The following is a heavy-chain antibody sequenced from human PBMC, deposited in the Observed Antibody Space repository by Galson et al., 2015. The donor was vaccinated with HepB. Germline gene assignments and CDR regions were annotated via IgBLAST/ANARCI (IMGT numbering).Heavy chain of an antibody. CDR2: ISGSGGST. J-gene: IGHJ4*02. Sequence: SLRLSCAASGFTFSSYAMSWVRQAPGKGLEWVSAISGSGGSTYYADSVKGRFTISRDNSKNTLYLQMNSLRAEDTAVYYCAKKGAHSGSFDYWGQGTLVTVSS. V-gene: IGHV3-23*01. D-gene: IGHD1-26*01. CDR3: AKKGAHSGSFDY. CDR1: GFTFSSYA.